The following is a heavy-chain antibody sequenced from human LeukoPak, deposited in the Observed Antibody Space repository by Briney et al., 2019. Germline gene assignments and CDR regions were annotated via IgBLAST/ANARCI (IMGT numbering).Heavy chain of an antibody. Sequence: GESLRLSCAASGFTFSRYWMGWARQAPGKGLEWVATIKEDGGEKYYVDSVKGRFTISRGNAKNSLFLQMNSLRAENTAVYYCAVHNGDYWGQGTLVTVSP. CDR2: IKEDGGEK. CDR3: AVHNGDY. D-gene: IGHD2-8*01. V-gene: IGHV3-7*05. J-gene: IGHJ4*02. CDR1: GFTFSRYW.